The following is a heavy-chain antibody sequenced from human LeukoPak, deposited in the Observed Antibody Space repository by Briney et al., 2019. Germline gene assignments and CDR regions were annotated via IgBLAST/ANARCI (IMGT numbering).Heavy chain of an antibody. J-gene: IGHJ6*02. Sequence: ASVKVSCKASGYTFTSYDINWVRQATGQGLEWMGWMNPNSGNTGYAQKFQGRVTMTRNTSIRTAYMELSSLRSEDTAVYYCARVSTLPNCYYYYYGMDVWGQGTTVTVSS. CDR2: MNPNSGNT. D-gene: IGHD1-1*01. CDR3: ARVSTLPNCYYYYYGMDV. CDR1: GYTFTSYD. V-gene: IGHV1-8*01.